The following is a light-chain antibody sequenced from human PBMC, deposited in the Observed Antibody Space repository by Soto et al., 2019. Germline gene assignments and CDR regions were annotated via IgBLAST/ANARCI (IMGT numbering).Light chain of an antibody. V-gene: IGKV3-15*01. J-gene: IGKJ1*01. CDR3: QQYDDWPAT. CDR1: QSVSSN. Sequence: IVMTQPPGTLSVSPGEGATLSCRARQSVSSNLAWYQQKPGQAPRLLIYGASTRATGIPARFSGSGSGTEFTLTISSLQSEDFAVYYCQQYDDWPATFGQGTKVDIK. CDR2: GAS.